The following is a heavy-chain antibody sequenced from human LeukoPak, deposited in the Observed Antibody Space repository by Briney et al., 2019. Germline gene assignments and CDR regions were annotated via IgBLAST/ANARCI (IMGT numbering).Heavy chain of an antibody. CDR3: ARGIYDFWSGYYEYNWFDP. CDR2: ISSSGSTI. V-gene: IGHV3-48*03. D-gene: IGHD3-3*01. Sequence: GGSLRLSCAASGFTFSSYEMNWVRQAPGKGLEWVSYISSSGSTIYYADSVKGRFTISRDNAKNSLYLQMNSLRAEDTAVYYCARGIYDFWSGYYEYNWFDPWGQGTLVTVSS. CDR1: GFTFSSYE. J-gene: IGHJ5*02.